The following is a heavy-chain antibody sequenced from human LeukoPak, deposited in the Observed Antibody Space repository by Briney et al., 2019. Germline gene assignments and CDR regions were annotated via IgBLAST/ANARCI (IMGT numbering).Heavy chain of an antibody. Sequence: PSETLSLNCTVSGGSISSYYWSWIRQPPGKGLEWIGYIYYSGSTNYNPSLKSRVTISVDTSTNQFSLKLSSVPAADTAVYYCARDVRQLRYFDWLLPAANWFDPWGQGTLVTVSS. CDR1: GGSISSYY. V-gene: IGHV4-59*01. CDR2: IYYSGST. J-gene: IGHJ5*02. D-gene: IGHD3-9*01. CDR3: ARDVRQLRYFDWLLPAANWFDP.